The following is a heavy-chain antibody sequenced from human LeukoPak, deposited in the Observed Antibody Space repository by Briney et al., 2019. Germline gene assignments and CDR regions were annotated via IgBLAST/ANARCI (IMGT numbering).Heavy chain of an antibody. CDR1: GYTFTSYG. Sequence: ASVKVSCKASGYTFTSYGISWVRQAPGQGLEWMGWISAYNGNTNYAQKLQGRVTMTTDTSTSTAYMELRSLRSDDTAVYYCARDRDSSSWENHAFDIWGQGTTATVSS. CDR3: ARDRDSSSWENHAFDI. D-gene: IGHD6-13*01. V-gene: IGHV1-18*01. CDR2: ISAYNGNT. J-gene: IGHJ3*02.